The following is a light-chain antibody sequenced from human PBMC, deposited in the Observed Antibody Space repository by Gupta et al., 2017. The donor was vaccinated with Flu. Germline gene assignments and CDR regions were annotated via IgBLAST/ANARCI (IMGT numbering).Light chain of an antibody. Sequence: IVMTQSPATLSVSPGERATLSCRASQSVSTNLVWYQQKPGQAPRLLIYGASTRATGIPARFSGSGSGTEFTLSISSLQSEDFALYYCQQDNNWPRTFGQGTKVEI. CDR2: GAS. CDR3: QQDNNWPRT. CDR1: QSVSTN. J-gene: IGKJ1*01. V-gene: IGKV3-15*01.